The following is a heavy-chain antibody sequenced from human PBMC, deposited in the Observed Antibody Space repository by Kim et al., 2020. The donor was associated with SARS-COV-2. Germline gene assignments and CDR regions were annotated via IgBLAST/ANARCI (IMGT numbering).Heavy chain of an antibody. J-gene: IGHJ4*02. CDR1: GYSISSGYY. V-gene: IGHV4-38-2*02. CDR2: IYHSGST. CDR3: ARDIILSNRRPIRRSEDADY. D-gene: IGHD3-9*01. Sequence: SETLSLTCTVSGYSISSGYYWGWIRQPPGKGLEWIGSIYHSGSTYYNPSLKSRVTISVDTSKNQFSLKLSSVTAADTAVYYCARDIILSNRRPIRRSEDADYWGQGTLVTVSS.